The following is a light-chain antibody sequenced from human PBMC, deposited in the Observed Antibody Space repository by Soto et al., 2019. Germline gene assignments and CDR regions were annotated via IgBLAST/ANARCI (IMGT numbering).Light chain of an antibody. CDR3: AAWDDSLSGVV. CDR1: SSNIGNNY. V-gene: IGLV1-47*01. Sequence: QSVLTQPPSASGTPGQRVTISCSGSSSNIGNNYAYWYQQLPGTAPKLLIYRNNQRPSGVPDRFSGSKSGTSASLAISGLRSEDEADYYCAAWDDSLSGVVFGGGTKLTVL. CDR2: RNN. J-gene: IGLJ2*01.